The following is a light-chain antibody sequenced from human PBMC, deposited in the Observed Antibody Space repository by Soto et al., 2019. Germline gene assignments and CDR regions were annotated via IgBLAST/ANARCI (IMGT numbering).Light chain of an antibody. Sequence: EIVLTQSPGTLSLSPGERATLSYRASQSVSSFYLAWYQQKPGQAPRLLIYDVSSRATGIPDRFSGSGSATDFTLTISRLEPEDFAVYYCQQYGSSPTFGQGTKVEIK. CDR2: DVS. CDR1: QSVSSFY. V-gene: IGKV3-20*01. CDR3: QQYGSSPT. J-gene: IGKJ1*01.